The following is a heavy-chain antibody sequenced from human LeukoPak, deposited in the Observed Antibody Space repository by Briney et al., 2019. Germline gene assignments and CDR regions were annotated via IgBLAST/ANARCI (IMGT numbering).Heavy chain of an antibody. J-gene: IGHJ4*02. D-gene: IGHD5-24*01. CDR1: GGSFSGYY. CDR3: ARGDGRDGYKGRLEY. V-gene: IGHV4-34*01. CDR2: INHSGST. Sequence: NPSETPSLTCAVYGGSFSGYYWSWIRQPPGKGLEWIGEINHSGSTNCNPSLKSRVTISVDTSKNQFSLKLSSVTAADTAVYYCARGDGRDGYKGRLEYWGQGNLVTVSS.